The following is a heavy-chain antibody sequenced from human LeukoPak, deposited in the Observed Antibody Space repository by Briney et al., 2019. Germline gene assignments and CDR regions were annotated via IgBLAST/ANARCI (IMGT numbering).Heavy chain of an antibody. Sequence: ASVKVSCKASGYTFTAYAMHWVRLTPGQRLEWMGWINFGNGNRKYSQNFQGRVTITRDTSASTAYMELSSLRSEDTAVYYCARVSSIDKGFDYWGQGTLVTVSS. CDR1: GYTFTAYA. J-gene: IGHJ4*02. V-gene: IGHV1-3*01. D-gene: IGHD2-2*01. CDR3: ARVSSIDKGFDY. CDR2: INFGNGNR.